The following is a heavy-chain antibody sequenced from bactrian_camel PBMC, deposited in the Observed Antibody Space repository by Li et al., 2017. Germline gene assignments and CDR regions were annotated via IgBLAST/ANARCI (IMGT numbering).Heavy chain of an antibody. D-gene: IGHD2*01. V-gene: IGHV3S1*01. CDR1: GFTFSTFW. CDR3: VRDGVDFRVVVTGTTFGY. CDR2: LVNTAGRT. Sequence: VQLVESGGGLVQPGGSLTLSCAASGFTFSTFWMYWFRQAPGKDLEKVAGLVNTAGRTDYADSVKGRFTISRDDAKNTLYLQMNSLKPEDTAVYYCVRDGVDFRVVVTGTTFGYWGQGTQVTVS. J-gene: IGHJ6*01.